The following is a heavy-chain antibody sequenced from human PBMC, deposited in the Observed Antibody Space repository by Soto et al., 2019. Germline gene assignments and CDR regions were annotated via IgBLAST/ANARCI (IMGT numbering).Heavy chain of an antibody. J-gene: IGHJ5*02. Sequence: QVQLQESGPGLVKPSQTLSLTCTVSGGPLTSGGYYWSWIRQHPGMGLEWIAHIFHSGSTHHNPSLKSRVTISVDTSKNQFSLNLTSVTAADTAVYYCARGGDSDNYFAPWGQGTLVAVSS. CDR3: ARGGDSDNYFAP. CDR2: IFHSGST. D-gene: IGHD2-21*02. CDR1: GGPLTSGGYY. V-gene: IGHV4-31*03.